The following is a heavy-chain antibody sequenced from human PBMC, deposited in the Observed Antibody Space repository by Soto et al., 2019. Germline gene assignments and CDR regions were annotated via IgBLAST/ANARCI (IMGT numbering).Heavy chain of an antibody. CDR2: ISSSGSTI. CDR1: GFTVSDYY. D-gene: IGHD6-13*01. J-gene: IGHJ6*03. Sequence: WGSLRLSCAASGFTVSDYYMSWIRQAPGKGLEWVSYISSSGSTIYYADSVKGRFTISRDNAKNSLYLQMNSLRAEDTAVYYCARVAKVQQLVHPYYYYYMDVWGKGTTVTVSS. CDR3: ARVAKVQQLVHPYYYYYMDV. V-gene: IGHV3-11*01.